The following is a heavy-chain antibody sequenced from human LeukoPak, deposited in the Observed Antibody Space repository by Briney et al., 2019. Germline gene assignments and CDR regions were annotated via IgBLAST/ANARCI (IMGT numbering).Heavy chain of an antibody. Sequence: PGGSLRLSCVASGFPFSSYWMHWLRQAPGKGLVWVSRINSDGSSTSYADFVKGRFAISRDNAKNTLYLQMNSLKAEDTAVYYCARGGSSGWNDNWGQGTLVTVSS. CDR1: GFPFSSYW. D-gene: IGHD6-19*01. J-gene: IGHJ4*02. CDR3: ARGGSSGWNDN. CDR2: INSDGSST. V-gene: IGHV3-74*01.